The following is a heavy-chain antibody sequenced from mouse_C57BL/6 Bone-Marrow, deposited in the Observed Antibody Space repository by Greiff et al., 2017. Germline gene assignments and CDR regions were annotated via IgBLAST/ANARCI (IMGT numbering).Heavy chain of an antibody. D-gene: IGHD2-4*01. CDR2: IWWDDDT. V-gene: IGHV8-8*01. Sequence: QVNLKECGPGILQPSQTLSLTCSFSGFSLSTFGMGVGWIRQPSGKGLEWLAHIWWDDDTYYNPALKSRLTISTDTSKNQVFLKLANVDTADTATYYCARMEDYDYDNYWGQGTTLTVSS. CDR1: GFSLSTFGMG. CDR3: ARMEDYDYDNY. J-gene: IGHJ2*01.